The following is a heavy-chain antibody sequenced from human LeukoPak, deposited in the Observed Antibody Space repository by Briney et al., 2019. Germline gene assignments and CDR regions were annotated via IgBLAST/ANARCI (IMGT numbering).Heavy chain of an antibody. CDR2: ISSSSSYI. D-gene: IGHD4-23*01. J-gene: IGHJ4*02. CDR1: GFTFSSYS. Sequence: GGSLRLSCAASGFTFSSYSMNWVRQAPGKGLEWVSSISSSSSYIYYADSVKGRFTISRDNAKNSLYLQMNSLRAEDTAVYYCARDFGAGYGGNYFDYWGQGTLVTVSS. CDR3: ARDFGAGYGGNYFDY. V-gene: IGHV3-21*01.